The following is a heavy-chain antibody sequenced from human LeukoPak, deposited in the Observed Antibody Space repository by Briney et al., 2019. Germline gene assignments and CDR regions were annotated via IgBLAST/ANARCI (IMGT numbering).Heavy chain of an antibody. J-gene: IGHJ4*02. CDR3: AKSMYFDSSLGVY. CDR1: GFTFSNYG. Sequence: PGGSLRLSCAASGFTFSNYGMTWVRQGPGKGLEWVSTISGSGGSTYYADSVKGRFTISRDNSKDTLYLQISSLRAEDTAVYYCAKSMYFDSSLGVYWGQGTLVTVSS. D-gene: IGHD3-22*01. V-gene: IGHV3-23*01. CDR2: ISGSGGST.